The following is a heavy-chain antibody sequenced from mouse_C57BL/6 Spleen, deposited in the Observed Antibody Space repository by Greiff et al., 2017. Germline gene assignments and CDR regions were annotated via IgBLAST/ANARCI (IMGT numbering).Heavy chain of an antibody. CDR3: ARKLGRRDYAMDD. D-gene: IGHD4-1*01. J-gene: IGHJ4*01. V-gene: IGHV1-42*01. CDR1: GYSFTGYY. Sequence: EVQLQQSGPELVKPGASVKISCKASGYSFTGYYMNWVKQSPEKSLEWIGEINPSTGGTTYNQKFKAKATLTVDKSSSTAYMQLKSLTSEDSAVYYCARKLGRRDYAMDDWGQGTSVTVSS. CDR2: INPSTGGT.